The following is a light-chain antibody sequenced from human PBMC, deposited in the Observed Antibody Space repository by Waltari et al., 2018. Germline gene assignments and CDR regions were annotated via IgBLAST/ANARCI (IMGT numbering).Light chain of an antibody. V-gene: IGKV4-1*01. CDR2: WAS. CDR3: LQYFSSPYS. CDR1: QSVLYSPNNKNY. Sequence: DIVMTQSPDSLAVSLGERATINCKSSQSVLYSPNNKNYVDWYQHKPRQPPKLLIYWASARESGVPDRFSGSGSGTDFTLTITRLQAEDVAVYYCLQYFSSPYSFGQGTKLEIK. J-gene: IGKJ2*01.